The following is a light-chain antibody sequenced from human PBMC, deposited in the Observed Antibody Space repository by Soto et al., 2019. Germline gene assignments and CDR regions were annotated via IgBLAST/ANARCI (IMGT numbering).Light chain of an antibody. CDR3: QHYGRTPRT. CDR1: QSVSSSY. J-gene: IGKJ2*01. Sequence: EIVLTQSPGTLSVSPGERATLSCRASQSVSSSYLAWYQQKPGQAPRLLIYGTSNRASGIPNRFSGSGSGTDFTLTISRLEPEDFALYYCQHYGRTPRTFGRGTKLEIK. CDR2: GTS. V-gene: IGKV3-20*01.